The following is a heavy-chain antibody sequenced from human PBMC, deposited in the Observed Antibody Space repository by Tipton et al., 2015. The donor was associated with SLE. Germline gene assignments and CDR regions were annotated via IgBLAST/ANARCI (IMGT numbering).Heavy chain of an antibody. J-gene: IGHJ3*02. V-gene: IGHV4-4*07. CDR2: IYNNAIT. D-gene: IGHD2/OR15-2a*01. CDR1: GGSITNYY. CDR3: ARVWLNNAFDI. Sequence: TLSLTCTVSGGSITNYYWSWLRKPAGKGLEWIGRIYNNAITNYNPSLKSRVTVSVDTSKNQIFLKMTSVTAADSAVYFCARVWLNNAFDIWGQGTRVTVSS.